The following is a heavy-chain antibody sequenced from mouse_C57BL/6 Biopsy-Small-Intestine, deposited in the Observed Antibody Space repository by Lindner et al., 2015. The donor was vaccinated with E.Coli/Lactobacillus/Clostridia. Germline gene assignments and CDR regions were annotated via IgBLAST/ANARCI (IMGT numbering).Heavy chain of an antibody. D-gene: IGHD1-1*01. Sequence: VQLQESGAELAKPGASVKLSCKTSGYSFTTFWVHWVKQRPGQGLEWVGYINPASGYADYNQRFKDKATLTADKSSATAYMQLSSLTYEDSAVYYCARHSIYFGSSSFDYWGQGTTLTVSS. CDR3: ARHSIYFGSSSFDY. CDR1: GYSFTTFW. CDR2: INPASGYA. V-gene: IGHV1-7*01. J-gene: IGHJ2*01.